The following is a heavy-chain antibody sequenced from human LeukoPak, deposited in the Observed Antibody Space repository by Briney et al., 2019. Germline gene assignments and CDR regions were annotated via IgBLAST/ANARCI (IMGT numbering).Heavy chain of an antibody. D-gene: IGHD3-3*01. V-gene: IGHV4-39*07. CDR3: ARGLIGYYDFWSGYSTSWFDP. J-gene: IGHJ5*02. Sequence: PSETLSLTCTVSGGSISSSSYYWGWIRQPPGKGLEWIGSIYYSGSTNYNPSLKSRVTISVDTSKNQFSLKLSSVTAADTAVYYCARGLIGYYDFWSGYSTSWFDPWGQGTLVTVSS. CDR2: IYYSGST. CDR1: GGSISSSSYY.